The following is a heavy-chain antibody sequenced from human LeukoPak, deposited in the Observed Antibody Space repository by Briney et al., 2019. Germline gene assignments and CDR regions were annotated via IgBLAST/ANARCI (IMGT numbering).Heavy chain of an antibody. D-gene: IGHD3-10*01. CDR3: ASCITMVYYYGMDV. CDR2: IYSGGST. J-gene: IGHJ6*02. V-gene: IGHV3-66*02. Sequence: PGGSLRLSCAASGFTVSSNYMSWVRQAPGKGLEGVSVIYSGGSTYYADSVKGRFTISRDNSKNTLYLQMNSLRAEDTAVYYCASCITMVYYYGMDVWGQGTTVTVSS. CDR1: GFTVSSNY.